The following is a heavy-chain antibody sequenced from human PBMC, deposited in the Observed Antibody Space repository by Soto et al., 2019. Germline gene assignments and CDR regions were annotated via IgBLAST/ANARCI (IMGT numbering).Heavy chain of an antibody. D-gene: IGHD3-10*01. CDR1: GDTFKNSV. V-gene: IGHV1-69*01. J-gene: IGHJ6*02. CDR3: VAELDFGKLSVV. CDR2: TIPLFGTT. Sequence: QVQLVQSGVEVKKPGSSVRFSCKASGDTFKNSVISWVRQAPGQGLEWMGGTIPLFGTTDYAQKFQGRLTITTDESTTTAYMEVSRLTSEDTAVYYCVAELDFGKLSVVWGQGTTVIVSS.